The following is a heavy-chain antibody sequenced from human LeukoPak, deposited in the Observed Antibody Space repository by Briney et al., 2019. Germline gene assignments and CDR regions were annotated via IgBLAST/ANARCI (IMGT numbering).Heavy chain of an antibody. J-gene: IGHJ4*02. CDR2: TWNHANNQ. CDR1: GNTFSTYG. Sequence: GGSLRLSCAPSGNTFSTYGMPWVRQAPGRGLERVGFTWNHANNQGYADSVKGRFTISRDNSKNTLYLQMNSLRTEDTAVYYCAKDSGSGDCAFDCWGQGTLVTVSS. D-gene: IGHD2-21*02. V-gene: IGHV3-30*02. CDR3: AKDSGSGDCAFDC.